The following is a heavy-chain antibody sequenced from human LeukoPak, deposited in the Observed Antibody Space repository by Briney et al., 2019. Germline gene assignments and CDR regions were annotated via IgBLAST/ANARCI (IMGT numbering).Heavy chain of an antibody. CDR2: INHSGST. Sequence: SETLSLTCAVYSGSFSGYYWSWIRQPPGKGLEWIGEINHSGSTNYNPSLKSRVTISVDTSKNQFSLKLSSVTAADTAVYYCARARVVRQGRSSSSGWFDPWGQGTLVTVSS. CDR1: SGSFSGYY. V-gene: IGHV4-34*01. J-gene: IGHJ5*02. D-gene: IGHD6-6*01. CDR3: ARARVVRQGRSSSSGWFDP.